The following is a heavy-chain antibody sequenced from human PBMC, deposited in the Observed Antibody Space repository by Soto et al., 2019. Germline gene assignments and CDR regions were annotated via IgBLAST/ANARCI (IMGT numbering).Heavy chain of an antibody. Sequence: EVQLEESGGGLVQPGGSLRLSCVASGFTFSDYRMSWVRQAPGKGPEWVANIKQDGSEKNYVDSVKDRFSIFRDNTKNSLFLQMNSLRADDTAVYHCARAGGYDFWSLFDPWGQGTLVTVSS. V-gene: IGHV3-7*01. CDR3: ARAGGYDFWSLFDP. D-gene: IGHD3-3*01. CDR2: IKQDGSEK. J-gene: IGHJ5*02. CDR1: GFTFSDYR.